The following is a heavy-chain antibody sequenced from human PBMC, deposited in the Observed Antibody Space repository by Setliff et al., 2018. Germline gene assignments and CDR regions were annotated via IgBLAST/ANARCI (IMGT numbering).Heavy chain of an antibody. CDR2: IYWDDDK. J-gene: IGHJ4*02. Sequence: SGPTLVNPTQTLTLTCTFSGFSLSTSGVGVGWIRQPPGKALEWLALIYWDDDKRYSPSLKSRLTITKDTSKNQVVLTMTNMDPVDTATYYCARCITIFGVVIPNAFDYWGQGTLVTVPQ. V-gene: IGHV2-5*02. D-gene: IGHD3-3*01. CDR1: GFSLSTSGVG. CDR3: ARCITIFGVVIPNAFDY.